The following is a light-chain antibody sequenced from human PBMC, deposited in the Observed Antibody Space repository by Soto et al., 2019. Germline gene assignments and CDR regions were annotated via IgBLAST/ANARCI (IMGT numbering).Light chain of an antibody. Sequence: AIRMTQSPSSLSASTGDRVTITCRASQGISSYLAWYQQKPGKDPKLLIYAASTLQSGVRSRISGSGSGTDFTLTTSCLQSEDFATYYCQQYYSYARYTFGEGTKLEIK. J-gene: IGKJ2*01. V-gene: IGKV1-8*01. CDR2: AAS. CDR3: QQYYSYARYT. CDR1: QGISSY.